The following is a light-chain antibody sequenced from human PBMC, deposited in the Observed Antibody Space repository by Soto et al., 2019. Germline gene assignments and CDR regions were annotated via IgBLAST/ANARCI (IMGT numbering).Light chain of an antibody. J-gene: IGKJ1*01. CDR1: QSISKL. CDR3: QQYHSNPPWT. Sequence: DIQMTQSPATLSSSVGDRVTITCRTSQSISKLLAWYQQKPGRAPKLLIYNASSLDSVVPSRFSGSGSRTEFTLTISSLQPDDFATYSCQQYHSNPPWTFGQGTKVEIK. V-gene: IGKV1-5*01. CDR2: NAS.